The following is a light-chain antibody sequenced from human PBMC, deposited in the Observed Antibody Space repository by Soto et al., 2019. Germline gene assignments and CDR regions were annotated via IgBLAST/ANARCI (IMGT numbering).Light chain of an antibody. CDR1: QSIRNY. V-gene: IGKV1-39*01. J-gene: IGKJ4*01. CDR3: KKSYSIPLT. CDR2: DAS. Sequence: IQMTQSPTPLSASVGDRVTITCRASQSIRNYLNWYQQKPGKAPKLLIFDASNLQSGVPSRFSGSGSGTDFALTISSLQREDFATFYCKKSYSIPLTFGGGTKVDIK.